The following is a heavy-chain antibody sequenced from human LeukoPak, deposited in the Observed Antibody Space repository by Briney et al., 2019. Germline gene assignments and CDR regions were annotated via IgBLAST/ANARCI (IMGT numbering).Heavy chain of an antibody. Sequence: AGGSLRLSCAASGFTFSSFAMSWVRQAPGKGLEWVSTVSGGGSTYYADSVKGRFTISRDDSKDTLYLQLNSLRAEDTAVYYCARQEYSSSWYPDYWGQGTLVTVSS. J-gene: IGHJ4*02. D-gene: IGHD6-13*01. CDR2: VSGGGST. CDR3: ARQEYSSSWYPDY. CDR1: GFTFSSFA. V-gene: IGHV3-23*01.